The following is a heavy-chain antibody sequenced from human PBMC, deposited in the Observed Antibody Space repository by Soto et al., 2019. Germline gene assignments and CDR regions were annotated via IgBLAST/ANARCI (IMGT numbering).Heavy chain of an antibody. J-gene: IGHJ6*02. CDR3: ARERNTGYDYSYYYGMDV. CDR2: IYYSGST. Sequence: PSETLSLTCTVSGGSVSSGSYYWSWIRQPPGKGLEWIGYIYYSGSTNYNPSLKSRVTISVDTSKNQFSLKLSSVTAADTAVYYCARERNTGYDYSYYYGMDVWGQGTTVTVSS. V-gene: IGHV4-61*01. D-gene: IGHD5-18*01. CDR1: GGSVSSGSYY.